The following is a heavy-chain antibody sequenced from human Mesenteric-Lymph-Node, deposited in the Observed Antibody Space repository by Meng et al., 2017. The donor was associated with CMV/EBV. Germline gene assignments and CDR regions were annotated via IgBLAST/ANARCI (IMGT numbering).Heavy chain of an antibody. CDR1: GFTFSSYE. Sequence: GESLKISCAASGFTFSSYEMNWVRQAPGKGLEWVSFISRGETTTYYAESVQGRFTISRDNAKNTLYLQMNSLRGEDTAIYYCARDPPRYGMDVWGQGTTVTV. J-gene: IGHJ6*02. CDR2: ISRGETTT. CDR3: ARDPPRYGMDV. V-gene: IGHV3-48*03.